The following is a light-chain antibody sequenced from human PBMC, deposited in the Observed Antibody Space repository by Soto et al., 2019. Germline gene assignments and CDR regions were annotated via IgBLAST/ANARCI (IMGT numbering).Light chain of an antibody. Sequence: DIQMTQSPSSLSASIGDRVTLTCXASQNITNNLSWYQQKPGKAPNLLIYHASKLAKGVTSRFSGSGSGTDFSFIITSLQREDLATYYCQQYYGLPPITFGQGTRLEIK. CDR3: QQYYGLPPIT. CDR2: HAS. J-gene: IGKJ5*01. CDR1: QNITNN. V-gene: IGKV1-33*01.